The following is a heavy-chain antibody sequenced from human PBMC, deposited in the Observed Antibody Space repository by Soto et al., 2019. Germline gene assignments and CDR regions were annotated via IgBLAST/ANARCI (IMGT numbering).Heavy chain of an antibody. V-gene: IGHV5-51*01. CDR3: ATSGGYSSGWRVMDV. J-gene: IGHJ6*02. D-gene: IGHD6-19*01. Sequence: GESLKISCKGSGYSFTSYWIGWVRQMPGKGLEWMGIIYPGDSDTRYSPSFQGQVTISADKSISTAYLQWSSLKASDTAMYYCATSGGYSSGWRVMDVWGQGTTVTVSS. CDR2: IYPGDSDT. CDR1: GYSFTSYW.